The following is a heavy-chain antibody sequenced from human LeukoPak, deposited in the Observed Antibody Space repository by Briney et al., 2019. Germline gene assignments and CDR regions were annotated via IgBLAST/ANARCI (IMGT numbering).Heavy chain of an antibody. CDR1: GGSISSYY. J-gene: IGHJ4*02. CDR2: IYGGGNT. V-gene: IGHV4-4*07. Sequence: SETLSLTCTVSGGSISSYYWSWIRQPAGKGLEWLGRIYGGGNTNYNPSLKSRVTMSVDTSKNQFSLKMNSVTAADTAVYYCARGHYDSSSYYPSFDYWGQGTLVTVSS. D-gene: IGHD3-22*01. CDR3: ARGHYDSSSYYPSFDY.